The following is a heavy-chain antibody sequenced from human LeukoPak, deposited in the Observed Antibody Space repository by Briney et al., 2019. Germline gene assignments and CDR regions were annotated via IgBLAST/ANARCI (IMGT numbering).Heavy chain of an antibody. CDR2: ISYDGSNK. V-gene: IGHV3-30-3*02. J-gene: IGHJ4*02. Sequence: PGRSLRLSCVATGFTISSYAMHWVRQAPGQGLEWMALISYDGSNKYYADSVSDRFTISRDNSKNTQYLQVNSLSPEDTAVYYCANDMSYSGYYIDYWGQGTLVTVSS. CDR1: GFTISSYA. CDR3: ANDMSYSGYYIDY. D-gene: IGHD3-3*01.